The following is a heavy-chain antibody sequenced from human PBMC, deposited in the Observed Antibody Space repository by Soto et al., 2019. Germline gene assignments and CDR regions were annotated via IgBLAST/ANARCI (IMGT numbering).Heavy chain of an antibody. J-gene: IGHJ4*02. CDR3: ARGGDGTDIFTKYYFDY. Sequence: ASVKVSCKASGYTFTNDYLHWLRQAPAKGLEWMGIINPNGSSTSYAKKFQGRVTMTRDTSTSTVYMELSSLRSEDTAVYYCARGGDGTDIFTKYYFDYWGQGTLVTAPQ. D-gene: IGHD3-9*01. CDR1: GYTFTNDY. V-gene: IGHV1-46*01. CDR2: INPNGSST.